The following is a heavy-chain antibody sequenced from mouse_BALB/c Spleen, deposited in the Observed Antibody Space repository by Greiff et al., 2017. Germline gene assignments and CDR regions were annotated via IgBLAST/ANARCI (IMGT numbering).Heavy chain of an antibody. J-gene: IGHJ4*01. D-gene: IGHD2-3*01. CDR2: ISSGSSTI. Sequence: EVKLMESGGGLVQPGGSRKLSCAASGFTFSSFGMHWVRQAPEKGLEWVAYISSGSSTIYYADTVKGRFTISRDNPKNTLFLQMTSLRSEDTAMYYCARCGMGSYAMDYWGQGTSVTVSS. CDR1: GFTFSSFG. V-gene: IGHV5-17*02. CDR3: ARCGMGSYAMDY.